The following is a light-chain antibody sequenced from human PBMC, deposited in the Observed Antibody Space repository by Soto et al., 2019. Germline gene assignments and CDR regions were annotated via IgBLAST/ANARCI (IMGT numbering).Light chain of an antibody. CDR3: LQGTHWPIT. Sequence: DVVMTQSPLSLPVTLGQPASISCSSSQSIVYSDGTTYLSWFQQRPGQSPRRLIYKVSSRDSGVPDRFSGSGSVTDFTLKISRVEAEDVGVYYCLQGTHWPITFGQGTKLEIK. J-gene: IGKJ2*01. CDR1: QSIVYSDGTTY. V-gene: IGKV2-30*01. CDR2: KVS.